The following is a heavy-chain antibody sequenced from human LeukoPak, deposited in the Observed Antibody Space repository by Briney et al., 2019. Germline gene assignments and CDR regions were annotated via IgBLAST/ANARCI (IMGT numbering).Heavy chain of an antibody. V-gene: IGHV3-66*01. CDR1: GLTVSSNY. CDR3: AKEIWPTVTTQGRTYFDY. CDR2: IYSGGST. J-gene: IGHJ4*02. D-gene: IGHD4-17*01. Sequence: GGSLRLSCAASGLTVSSNYMNWVRPAPGKGLEWVSVIYSGGSTYYADSVKGRFTISRDNSKNTLYLQMNSLRADDTAVYYCAKEIWPTVTTQGRTYFDYWGQGTLVTVSS.